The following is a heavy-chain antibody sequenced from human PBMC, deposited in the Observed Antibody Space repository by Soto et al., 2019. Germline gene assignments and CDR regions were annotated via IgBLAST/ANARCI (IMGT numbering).Heavy chain of an antibody. D-gene: IGHD3-22*01. Sequence: GESLKISCKGSGYSFTSYWIGWVRQMPGKGLEWMGIIYPGDSDTRYSPSFQGQVTISADKSISTAYLQWSSLKASDTAMYYCARGVTDYYDSSGYSTNWFDPWGQGTLVTVPQ. V-gene: IGHV5-51*01. CDR3: ARGVTDYYDSSGYSTNWFDP. CDR2: IYPGDSDT. CDR1: GYSFTSYW. J-gene: IGHJ5*02.